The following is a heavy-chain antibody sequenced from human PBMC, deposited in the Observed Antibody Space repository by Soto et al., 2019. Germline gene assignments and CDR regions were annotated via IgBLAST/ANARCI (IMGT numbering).Heavy chain of an antibody. J-gene: IGHJ4*02. Sequence: EVQLLESGGNSVQPGGSLRLSCADSGFTFRSYAMSWVRQAPGNGLEWVSAISGSGGSTYYADSVKGRFTISRDNSKNTLYLQMNSLRAEDTAVYYCANGLEWLAAWGQGTLVTVSS. CDR3: ANGLEWLAA. CDR2: ISGSGGST. CDR1: GFTFRSYA. D-gene: IGHD3-3*01. V-gene: IGHV3-23*01.